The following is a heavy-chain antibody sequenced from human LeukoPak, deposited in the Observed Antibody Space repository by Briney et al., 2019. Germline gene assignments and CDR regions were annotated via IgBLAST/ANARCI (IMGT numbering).Heavy chain of an antibody. CDR3: ATFGPDDYGDYFFDY. D-gene: IGHD4-17*01. CDR2: MNPNSGNT. V-gene: IGHV1-8*03. J-gene: IGHJ4*02. Sequence: ASVEVSCKASGYTFTSYDINWVRQATGQGLEWMGWMNPNSGNTGYAQKFQGRVTITRNTSISTAYMELSSLRSEDTAVYYCATFGPDDYGDYFFDYWGQGTLVTVSS. CDR1: GYTFTSYD.